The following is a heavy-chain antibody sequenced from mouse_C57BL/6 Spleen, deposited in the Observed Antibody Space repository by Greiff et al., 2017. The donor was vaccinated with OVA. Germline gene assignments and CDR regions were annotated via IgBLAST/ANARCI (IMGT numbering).Heavy chain of an antibody. CDR1: GFTFSNYW. CDR3: TDPTVVFPY. D-gene: IGHD4-1*02. V-gene: IGHV6-3*01. J-gene: IGHJ3*01. CDR2: IRLKSDNYAT. Sequence: EVQLQESGGGLVQPGGAMKLSCVASGFTFSNYWMNWVRQPPEKGLEWVAQIRLKSDNYATLYAESVKGRFTISRDDSKSSVYLQMNNLRAEDTGIYYCTDPTVVFPYWGQGTLVTVSA.